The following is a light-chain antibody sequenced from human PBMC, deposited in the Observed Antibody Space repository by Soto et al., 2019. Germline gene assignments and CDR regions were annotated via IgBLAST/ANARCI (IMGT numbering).Light chain of an antibody. CDR2: DVR. V-gene: IGLV2-14*01. CDR3: SSYTTISTYV. J-gene: IGLJ1*01. Sequence: QSVLTQPASVSGSPGQSITISCTGTSSDVGGYNYVSWYQQYPGKAPKVMIYDVRNRPSGVSNRFSGSKSVNTASLTISGLQAEDEADYYCSSYTTISTYVFGTGTKVTVL. CDR1: SSDVGGYNY.